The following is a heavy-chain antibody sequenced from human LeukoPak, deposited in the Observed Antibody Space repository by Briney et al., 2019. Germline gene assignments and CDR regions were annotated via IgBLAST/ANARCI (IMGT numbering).Heavy chain of an antibody. Sequence: PGGSLRLSCAASGFTVSSNYMNWVRQAPGRGLEWVSSITGSGATTYYADSVKGRFTVSRDNSKNTLYLQMNSLRAEDTAVYHCARGATSEDTAIVTGYWGQGTLVTVSS. J-gene: IGHJ4*02. CDR3: ARGATSEDTAIVTGY. V-gene: IGHV3-23*01. CDR1: GFTVSSNY. D-gene: IGHD5-18*01. CDR2: ITGSGATT.